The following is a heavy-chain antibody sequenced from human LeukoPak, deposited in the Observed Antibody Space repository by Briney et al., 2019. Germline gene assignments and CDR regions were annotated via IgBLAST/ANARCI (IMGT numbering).Heavy chain of an antibody. D-gene: IGHD5-24*01. V-gene: IGHV4-59*01. J-gene: IGHJ4*02. CDR3: ARGLRRYKELDY. Sequence: SETLSLTCTVSGGSISSYYWSWIRQPPGKGLEWIGYIYYSGSTNYNPSLKSRVTISVDTSKNQFSLKLSSVTAADTAVYYCARGLRRYKELDYWGQGTLDTVSS. CDR1: GGSISSYY. CDR2: IYYSGST.